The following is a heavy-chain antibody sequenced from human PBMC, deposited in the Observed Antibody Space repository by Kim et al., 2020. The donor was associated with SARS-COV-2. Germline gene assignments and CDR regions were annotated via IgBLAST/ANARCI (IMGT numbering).Heavy chain of an antibody. D-gene: IGHD1-26*01. CDR3: AKLNSGGPLVTINYFDY. J-gene: IGHJ4*02. Sequence: VNGPFTISEDNSKNTLYLQMHSLRAEDTAVYYCAKLNSGGPLVTINYFDYWGQGTLVTVSS. V-gene: IGHV3-23*01.